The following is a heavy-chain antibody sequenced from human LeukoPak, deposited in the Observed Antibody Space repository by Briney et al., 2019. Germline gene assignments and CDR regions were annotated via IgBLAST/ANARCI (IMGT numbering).Heavy chain of an antibody. CDR3: ARNGYCSGGSCDRFDP. CDR1: GGTFSSYA. V-gene: IGHV1-69*13. J-gene: IGHJ5*02. CDR2: IIPIFGTA. D-gene: IGHD2-15*01. Sequence: ASVKVSCKASGGTFSSYAISWVRQAPGQGLEWMGVIIPIFGTANYAQKFQGRVTITADESTSTAYMELSSLRSEDTAVYYCARNGYCSGGSCDRFDPSGQGTLVTVSS.